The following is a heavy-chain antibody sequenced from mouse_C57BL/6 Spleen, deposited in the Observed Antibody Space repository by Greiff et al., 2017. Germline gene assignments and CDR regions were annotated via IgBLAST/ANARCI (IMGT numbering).Heavy chain of an antibody. D-gene: IGHD1-1*01. Sequence: EVHLVESGGDLVKPGGSLTLSCAASGFTFSSYGMSWVRQTPDKRLEWVATISSGGSYTYYPDSVKGRFTISRDNAKNTLYLQMGRLKSEDTASYYCARSECGSSEDFYYWGQGTTPTVSS. CDR1: GFTFSSYG. CDR3: ARSECGSSEDFYY. CDR2: ISSGGSYT. J-gene: IGHJ2*01. V-gene: IGHV5-6*01.